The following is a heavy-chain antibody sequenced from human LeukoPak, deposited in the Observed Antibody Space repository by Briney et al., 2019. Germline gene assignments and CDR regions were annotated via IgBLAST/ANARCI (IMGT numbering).Heavy chain of an antibody. D-gene: IGHD2-2*01. CDR2: INPNSGGT. Sequence: GASVKVSCKASGYTFTGYYMHWVRQAPGQGLEWMGWINPNSGGTSYAQKFQGRVTMTRDTSISTAYMELSRLRSDDTAVYYCARGGVDIVVVPAARYNWFDPWGQGTLVTVSS. CDR3: ARGGVDIVVVPAARYNWFDP. V-gene: IGHV1-2*02. J-gene: IGHJ5*02. CDR1: GYTFTGYY.